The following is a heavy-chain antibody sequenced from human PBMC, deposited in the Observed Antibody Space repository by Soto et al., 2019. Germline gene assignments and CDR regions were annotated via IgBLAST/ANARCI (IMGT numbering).Heavy chain of an antibody. CDR2: ISWDGGST. J-gene: IGHJ6*02. V-gene: IGHV3-43*01. CDR3: AKDIMGDILTGYYYYYGMDV. Sequence: GGSLRLSCAASGFTFDDYTMHWVRQAPGKGLEWVSLISWDGGSTDYADSVKGRFTISRDNSKNFLYLQMNSLRTEDTALYYCAKDIMGDILTGYYYYYGMDVWGQGTTVTVSS. D-gene: IGHD3-9*01. CDR1: GFTFDDYT.